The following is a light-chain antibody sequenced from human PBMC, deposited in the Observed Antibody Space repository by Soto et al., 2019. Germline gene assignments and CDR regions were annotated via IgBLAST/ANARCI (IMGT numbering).Light chain of an antibody. J-gene: IGKJ2*01. CDR2: KTS. CDR1: QNVNIW. Sequence: DIQVTQSPSTLSAYVGDRVIITCRASQNVNIWLAWYQQRPREAPKLLIYKTSSLESGVPSRFGGSGSGTECTLTISSLEPDDFGTYFCLQYNSHPYTFGQGTKLEI. CDR3: LQYNSHPYT. V-gene: IGKV1-5*03.